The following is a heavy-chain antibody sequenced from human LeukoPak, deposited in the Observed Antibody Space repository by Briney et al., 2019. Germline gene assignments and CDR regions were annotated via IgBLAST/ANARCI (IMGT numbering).Heavy chain of an antibody. CDR1: GFTFSSYG. J-gene: IGHJ4*02. Sequence: GGSLRLSCAASGFTFSSYGMHWVRQAPGKGLEWVAVISYDGSNKYYADSVKGRFTISRDNSKNTLYLQMNSLRAEDTAVYYCAGGAARAYCGGDCYRIDYWGQGTLVTVSS. CDR3: AGGAARAYCGGDCYRIDY. D-gene: IGHD2-21*02. CDR2: ISYDGSNK. V-gene: IGHV3-30*03.